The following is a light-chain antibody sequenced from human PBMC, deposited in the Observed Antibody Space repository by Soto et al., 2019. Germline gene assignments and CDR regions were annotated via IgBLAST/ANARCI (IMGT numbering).Light chain of an antibody. CDR3: HQYHKFPYT. CDR1: QSISAW. J-gene: IGKJ2*01. CDR2: QAS. Sequence: DIQMTQSPSTLSASVEDRVTITCRASQSISAWLAWYQQKPGKAPKLLVYQASTLETGVPSRFSGSGYGTEFTLTSSSLQPDDFATYYCHQYHKFPYTFGQGTKLEIK. V-gene: IGKV1-5*03.